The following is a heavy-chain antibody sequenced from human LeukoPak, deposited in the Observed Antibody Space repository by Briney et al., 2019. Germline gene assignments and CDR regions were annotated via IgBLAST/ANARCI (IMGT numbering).Heavy chain of an antibody. CDR2: ISWDGGST. Sequence: SGGSLRLSCAASGFTFDDYTMHWVRQAPGKGLEWVSLISWDGGSTYYADSVKGRFTISRDNSKNSLYLQMNSLRTEDTALYYCAKDLSGRADCGGECYSSEFDYWGQGTLVTVSS. CDR3: AKDLSGRADCGGECYSSEFDY. CDR1: GFTFDDYT. J-gene: IGHJ4*02. V-gene: IGHV3-43*01. D-gene: IGHD2-21*01.